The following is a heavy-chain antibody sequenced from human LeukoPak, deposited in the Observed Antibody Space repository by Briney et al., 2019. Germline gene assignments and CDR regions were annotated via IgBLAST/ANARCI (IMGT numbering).Heavy chain of an antibody. J-gene: IGHJ4*02. CDR3: ARHLPWQQLVTGFDY. D-gene: IGHD6-13*01. V-gene: IGHV4-34*01. CDR1: GGSFSGYY. CDR2: INHSGST. Sequence: PSETLSLTCAVYGGSFSGYYWSWIRQPPGKGLEWIGEINHSGSTNYNPSLKSRVTISVDTSKNQFSLKLSSVTAADTAVYYCARHLPWQQLVTGFDYRGQGTLVTVSS.